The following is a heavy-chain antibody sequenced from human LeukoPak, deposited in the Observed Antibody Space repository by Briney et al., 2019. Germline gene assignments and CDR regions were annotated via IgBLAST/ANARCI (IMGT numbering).Heavy chain of an antibody. J-gene: IGHJ4*02. CDR3: ARGRINLPLDY. CDR2: IIPILGIA. V-gene: IGHV1-69*04. CDR1: GGTFSSYA. Sequence: SVKVSSKASGGTFSSYAISWVRQAPGQGLEWMGRIIPILGIANYAQKFQGRVTITADKSTSTAYMELSSLRSEDTAVYYCARGRINLPLDYWGQGTLVTVSS.